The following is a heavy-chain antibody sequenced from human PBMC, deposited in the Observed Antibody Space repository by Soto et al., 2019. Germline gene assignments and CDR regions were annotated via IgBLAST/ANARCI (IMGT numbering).Heavy chain of an antibody. CDR3: ARDYFLTGYYYYGMDV. D-gene: IGHD3-9*01. Sequence: GSLRLSCAASGFTFSSYGMHWVRQAPGKGLEWVAVIWYDGSNKYYADSVKGRFTISRDNSKNTLYLQMNSLRAEDTAVYYCARDYFLTGYYYYGMDVWGQGTTVTVSS. CDR2: IWYDGSNK. J-gene: IGHJ6*02. CDR1: GFTFSSYG. V-gene: IGHV3-33*01.